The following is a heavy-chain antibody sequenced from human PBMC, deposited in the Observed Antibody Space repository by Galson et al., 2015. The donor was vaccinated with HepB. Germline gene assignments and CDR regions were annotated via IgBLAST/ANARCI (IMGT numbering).Heavy chain of an antibody. CDR2: IIPILGIA. Sequence: SVKVSCKASGGTFSSYTISWVRQAPGQGLEWMRRIIPILGIANYAQKFQGRVTITADKSTSTAYMELSSLRSEDTAVYYCARGSPYNWNGVDYWGQGTLVTVSS. V-gene: IGHV1-69*02. D-gene: IGHD1-1*01. CDR1: GGTFSSYT. CDR3: ARGSPYNWNGVDY. J-gene: IGHJ4*02.